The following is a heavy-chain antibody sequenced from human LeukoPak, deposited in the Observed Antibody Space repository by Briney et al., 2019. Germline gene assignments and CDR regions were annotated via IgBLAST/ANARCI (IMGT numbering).Heavy chain of an antibody. D-gene: IGHD5-12*01. CDR1: GESFSGYF. CDR3: ARKSGYARDY. J-gene: IGHJ4*02. V-gene: IGHV4-34*01. CDR2: INHSGSTS. Sequence: SETLSLTCAVYGESFSGYFWNWIRQPPRKGLEWIGEINHSGSTSNHNPSLKSRVTMSVDTSKNQFSLKLSSVTAADTAVYYCARKSGYARDYWGQGNLVTVSS.